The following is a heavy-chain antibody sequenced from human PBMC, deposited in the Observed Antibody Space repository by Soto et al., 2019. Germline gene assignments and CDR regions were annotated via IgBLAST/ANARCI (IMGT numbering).Heavy chain of an antibody. D-gene: IGHD6-13*01. J-gene: IGHJ6*03. Sequence: QLQLQESGPGLVKPSETLSLTCTVSGGSISSSSYYWGWIRQPPGKGLEWIGSIYYSGSTYYNPSLKRRVTTAVDTSKNQFSLKLSSVTAADTAVYYCARHASMLAAPYYYSYYYMDVWGKGTTVTVSS. V-gene: IGHV4-39*01. CDR2: IYYSGST. CDR3: ARHASMLAAPYYYSYYYMDV. CDR1: GGSISSSSYY.